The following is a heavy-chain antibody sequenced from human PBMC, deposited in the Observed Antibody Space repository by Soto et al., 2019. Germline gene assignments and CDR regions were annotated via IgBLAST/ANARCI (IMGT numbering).Heavy chain of an antibody. V-gene: IGHV3-30*03. J-gene: IGHJ5*01. CDR3: ARDIWSGNYKWFDS. Sequence: GGSLRLSCAASTLTVSLYGIQWVRQAPGKGLDWVAFISNDGGTQYYADSVKGRFSISRDNSMNTVDLHMNSLRAEDTAIYYCARDIWSGNYKWFDSWGQGTMVTVSS. CDR2: ISNDGGTQ. D-gene: IGHD3-3*01. CDR1: TLTVSLYG.